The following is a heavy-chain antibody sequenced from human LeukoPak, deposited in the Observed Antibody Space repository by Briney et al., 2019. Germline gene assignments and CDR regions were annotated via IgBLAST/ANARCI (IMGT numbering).Heavy chain of an antibody. J-gene: IGHJ5*02. CDR2: IIPIFGTA. D-gene: IGHD4-23*01. V-gene: IGHV1-69*05. CDR1: GGTFSSYA. CDR3: ARGFDGGRGWFDP. Sequence: APVKVSCKASGGTFSSYAISWVRQAPGQGLEWMGGIIPIFGTANYAQKFQGRVTITTDESTSTAYMELSSLRSEDTAVYYCARGFDGGRGWFDPWGQGTLVTVSS.